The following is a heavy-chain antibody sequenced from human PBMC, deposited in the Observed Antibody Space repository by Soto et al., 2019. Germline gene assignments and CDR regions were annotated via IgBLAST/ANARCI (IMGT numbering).Heavy chain of an antibody. J-gene: IGHJ5*02. V-gene: IGHV1-8*01. CDR2: MNPNSGDT. Sequence: ASVKVSCKDSGSTFTSYDINWVRQATGQGLEYLGWMNPNSGDTAYVQKFQGRLTMTWDTSITTAYMELSGLRSEDTALYFCARGVKYGAYSRWFDPWGQGTLVTV. CDR1: GSTFTSYD. D-gene: IGHD4-17*01. CDR3: ARGVKYGAYSRWFDP.